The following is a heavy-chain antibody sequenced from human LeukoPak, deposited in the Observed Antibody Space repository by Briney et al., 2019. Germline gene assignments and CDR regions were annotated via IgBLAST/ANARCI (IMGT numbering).Heavy chain of an antibody. CDR3: AKAPVTSCRGAYCYPFDS. D-gene: IGHD2-21*01. CDR2: ISSSGSTI. V-gene: IGHV3-11*01. J-gene: IGHJ4*02. CDR1: GLTFSDYY. Sequence: GGSLRLSCAASGLTFSDYYMNWLRQAPGKGLEGVSYISSSGSTIYYADSVKGRFTISRDNAKNSLYLQMNSLRAEDAAVYFCAKAPVTSCRGAYCYPFDSWGQGTLVTVSS.